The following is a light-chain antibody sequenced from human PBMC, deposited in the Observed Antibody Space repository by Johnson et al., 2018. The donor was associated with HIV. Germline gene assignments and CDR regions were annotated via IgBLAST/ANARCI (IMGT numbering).Light chain of an antibody. CDR1: SSNIGNNY. Sequence: QPVLTQPPSVSAAPGQKVTISCSGSSSNIGNNYVSWYQQLPGTAPKLLIYENNKRPSGIPDRFSGSKSGTSATLDITGLQTGDEADYYCGTWDSSLGAWVFGTGTKVTVL. CDR3: GTWDSSLGAWV. CDR2: ENN. J-gene: IGLJ1*01. V-gene: IGLV1-51*02.